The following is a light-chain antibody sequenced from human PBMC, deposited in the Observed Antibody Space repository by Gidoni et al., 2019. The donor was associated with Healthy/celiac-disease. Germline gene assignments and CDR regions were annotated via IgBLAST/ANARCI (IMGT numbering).Light chain of an antibody. CDR1: SGDVGGYNY. CDR2: AVS. Sequence: QSALTQPRSVAGVPGQSVTISCTGTSGDVGGYNYGSWYQQHPGKAPKLMIYAVSKRPSGVPDRFSGSKSGNTASLTISGLQAEDEADYYCCSYAGSYTFWVFGGGTKLTVL. J-gene: IGLJ3*02. V-gene: IGLV2-11*01. CDR3: CSYAGSYTFWV.